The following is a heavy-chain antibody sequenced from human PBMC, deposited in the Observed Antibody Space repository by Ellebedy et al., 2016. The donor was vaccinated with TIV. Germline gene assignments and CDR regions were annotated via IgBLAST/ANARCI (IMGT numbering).Heavy chain of an antibody. CDR1: GYSFASYD. CDR2: MTPNSGNV. V-gene: IGHV1-8*02. D-gene: IGHD1-1*01. Sequence: ASVKVSCKASGYSFASYDIIWVRQATGQGLEWMGWMTPNSGNVGYAQKFQGRVAMTTDTSTSTVYMELSSLTSEDTAIYYCARANDQDFDSWGQGTLVTVSS. J-gene: IGHJ4*02. CDR3: ARANDQDFDS.